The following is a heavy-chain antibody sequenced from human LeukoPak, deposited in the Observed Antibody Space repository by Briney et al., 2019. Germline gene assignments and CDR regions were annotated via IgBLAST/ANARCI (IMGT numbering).Heavy chain of an antibody. CDR2: MSYDGNSK. Sequence: TGGSLRLSCAASGSTFSSYGMHWVRQAPGKGLEWVAVMSYDGNSKEYVDSVKGRFTISRDTSKNTLYLQMNSLRPEDTAVYYCAKSLPLRGYSYGFDAFDIWGQGTMVTVSS. J-gene: IGHJ3*02. D-gene: IGHD5-18*01. CDR3: AKSLPLRGYSYGFDAFDI. CDR1: GSTFSSYG. V-gene: IGHV3-30*18.